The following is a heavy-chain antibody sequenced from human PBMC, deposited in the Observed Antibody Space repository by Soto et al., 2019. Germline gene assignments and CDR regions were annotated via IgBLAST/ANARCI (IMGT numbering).Heavy chain of an antibody. D-gene: IGHD6-6*01. CDR1: GESISSGGYY. CDR2: IYDSESA. V-gene: IGHV4-31*03. Sequence: QVQLQESGPGLVKPSQTLSLTCSVSGESISSGGYYWSWIRHHPWKGLEWSGYIYDSESAYYNPSLKSRVTISMDTSKNHFARRLSSVTDADTAVYYCARASSSSSAADYWGQGTLATVSS. CDR3: ARASSSSSAADY. J-gene: IGHJ4*02.